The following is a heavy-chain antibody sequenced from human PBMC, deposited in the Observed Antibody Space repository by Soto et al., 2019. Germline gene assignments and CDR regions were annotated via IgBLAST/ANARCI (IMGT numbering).Heavy chain of an antibody. CDR1: GYTFTAYN. D-gene: IGHD1-26*01. CDR2: INTANGDT. V-gene: IGHV1-3*04. J-gene: IGHJ4*02. Sequence: QVHLVQSGAEVKKPGASVKVSCKASGYTFTAYNMHWLRKAPGQTLEWMGWINTANGDTRYSQNFQGRATLARDTSASTVYVEMSSLTSEDTAVYYCARDTGGRWEINYFDYWGQGTLVAVSS. CDR3: ARDTGGRWEINYFDY.